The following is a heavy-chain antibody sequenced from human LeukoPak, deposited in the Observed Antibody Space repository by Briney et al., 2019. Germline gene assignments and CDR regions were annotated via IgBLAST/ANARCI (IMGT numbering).Heavy chain of an antibody. J-gene: IGHJ2*01. CDR2: IGTAGDT. Sequence: GGSLRLSCAASGFTFSSYDMHWVRQATGKGLEWVSAIGTAGDTYYPGSVKGRFTISRENAKNYLYLQMNSLRAGDTAVYYCARVDYDSSGSHWYFDLWGRGTLVTVSS. V-gene: IGHV3-13*01. CDR1: GFTFSSYD. CDR3: ARVDYDSSGSHWYFDL. D-gene: IGHD3-22*01.